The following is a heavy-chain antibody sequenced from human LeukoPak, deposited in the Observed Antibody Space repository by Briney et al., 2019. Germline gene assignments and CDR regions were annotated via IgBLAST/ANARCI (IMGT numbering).Heavy chain of an antibody. J-gene: IGHJ4*02. CDR1: GYTFTDYY. CDR3: LRDLTYGGISSPDC. CDR2: INPNNGGT. Sequence: AASVKVSCKASGYTFTDYYMHWGRQAPGQGLEWMGWINPNNGGTTYAQKFQGRVTMTRDTSISTAYMELGRLTSDDTAMYFCLRDLTYGGISSPDCWGQGSLVTVSS. D-gene: IGHD4/OR15-4a*01. V-gene: IGHV1-2*02.